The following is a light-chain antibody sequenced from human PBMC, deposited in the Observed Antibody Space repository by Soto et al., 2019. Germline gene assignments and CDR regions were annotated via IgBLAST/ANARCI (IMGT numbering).Light chain of an antibody. J-gene: IGLJ3*02. CDR3: GTWDSRLSAWV. Sequence: QSALTQPPSVSAAPGQRVTISCSGSSSNIGNNYVSWYQQLPGTAPKLLIYDNNKRPSGIPDRFSGSKSGTSATLGITGLQTGDEADYYCGTWDSRLSAWVFGGGTKLTVL. V-gene: IGLV1-51*01. CDR2: DNN. CDR1: SSNIGNNY.